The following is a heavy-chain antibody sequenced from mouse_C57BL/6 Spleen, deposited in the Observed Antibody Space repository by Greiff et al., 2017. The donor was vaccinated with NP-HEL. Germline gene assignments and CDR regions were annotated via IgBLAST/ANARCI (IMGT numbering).Heavy chain of an antibody. CDR3: ASGSYGNYFYYAMDY. D-gene: IGHD2-1*01. J-gene: IGHJ4*01. V-gene: IGHV2-9-1*01. Sequence: QVQLKESGPGLVAPSQSLSITCTVSGFSLTSYAISWVRQPPGKGLEWLGVIWTGGGTNYNSALKSRLSISKDNSKSQVFLKMNSLQTDDTARYYCASGSYGNYFYYAMDYWGQGTSVTVSS. CDR1: GFSLTSYA. CDR2: IWTGGGT.